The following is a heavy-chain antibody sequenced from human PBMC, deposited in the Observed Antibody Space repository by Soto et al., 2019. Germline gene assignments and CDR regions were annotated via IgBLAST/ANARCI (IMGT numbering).Heavy chain of an antibody. V-gene: IGHV4-59*01. CDR1: GGSISSYY. Sequence: SETLSLTCTVSGGSISSYYWSWIRQPPGKGLEWIGYIYYSGSTNYNPSLKSRVTISVDTSKNQFSLKLSSVTAADTAVYYCARDTRSIAVAGTGWLDPWGQGTMVTVSS. CDR2: IYYSGST. J-gene: IGHJ5*02. D-gene: IGHD6-19*01. CDR3: ARDTRSIAVAGTGWLDP.